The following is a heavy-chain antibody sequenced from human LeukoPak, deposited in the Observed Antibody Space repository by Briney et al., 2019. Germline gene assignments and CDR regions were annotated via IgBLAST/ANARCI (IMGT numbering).Heavy chain of an antibody. J-gene: IGHJ6*02. CDR2: IYYSGST. V-gene: IGHV4-59*01. D-gene: IGHD2-2*02. CDR3: ARAIGYCSSTSCYRAYYYYGMDV. Sequence: SETLSLTCTVSGGSISSYYWSWIRQPPGKGLEWIGYIYYSGSTNYNPSLKSRVTISVDTSRNQFSLKLSSVTAADTAVYYCARAIGYCSSTSCYRAYYYYGMDVWGQGTTVTVSS. CDR1: GGSISSYY.